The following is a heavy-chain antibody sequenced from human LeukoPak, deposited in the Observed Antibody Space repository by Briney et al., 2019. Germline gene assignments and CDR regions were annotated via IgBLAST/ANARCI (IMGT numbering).Heavy chain of an antibody. Sequence: GGSLRLSCVASGFTFSSYAMSWVRQAPGKGLEWVSTISDTPGSTYYADSVKGRFTISRDKSKNTLYLQMTRLRVEDTAVYYCAKDHAFKYSSGAFDIWGQGAKVTVSS. CDR3: AKDHAFKYSSGAFDI. V-gene: IGHV3-23*01. J-gene: IGHJ3*02. D-gene: IGHD6-25*01. CDR1: GFTFSSYA. CDR2: ISDTPGST.